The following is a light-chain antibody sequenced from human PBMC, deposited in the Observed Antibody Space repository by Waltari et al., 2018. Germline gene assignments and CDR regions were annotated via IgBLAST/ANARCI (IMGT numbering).Light chain of an antibody. CDR3: SSYTGSSTLVI. CDR2: GVS. CDR1: SSDVGAYVY. J-gene: IGLJ2*01. V-gene: IGLV2-14*01. Sequence: QSALTQPASVSGSPGQSITFSCTGSSSDVGAYVYVSLYQHHPGKAPQLMIYGVSNRPSGVSNRFSGSKSGNTASLTISGVQAEDEADYYCSSYTGSSTLVIFGGGTKLTVL.